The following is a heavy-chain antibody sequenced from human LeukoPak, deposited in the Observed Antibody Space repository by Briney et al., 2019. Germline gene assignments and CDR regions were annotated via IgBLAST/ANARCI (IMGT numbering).Heavy chain of an antibody. D-gene: IGHD3-22*01. CDR1: GFTFSGYA. J-gene: IGHJ4*02. CDR3: TTDPDDSSGYYLDY. Sequence: GGSLRLSCAASGFTFSGYAMNWVRQAPGKGLEWVGRIKSKTDGGTTDYAAPVKGRFTISRDDSKNTLYLQMNSLKTEDTAVYYCTTDPDDSSGYYLDYWGQGTLVTVSS. V-gene: IGHV3-15*01. CDR2: IKSKTDGGTT.